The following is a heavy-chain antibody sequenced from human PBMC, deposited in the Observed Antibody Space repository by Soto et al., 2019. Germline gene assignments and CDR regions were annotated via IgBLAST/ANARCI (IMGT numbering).Heavy chain of an antibody. CDR1: GYTFTSYS. D-gene: IGHD5-18*01. CDR2: ISAYNGNT. Sequence: QVQLVQSGAEVKKPGASVKVSCKASGYTFTSYSISWVRQAPGQGLEWMGWISAYNGNTYHARKLQGRVTMTTDTSTSTAYMVLRSLRSDDPAVYYCARDVGYGLIDYWGQGTLVTVSS. V-gene: IGHV1-18*01. CDR3: ARDVGYGLIDY. J-gene: IGHJ4*02.